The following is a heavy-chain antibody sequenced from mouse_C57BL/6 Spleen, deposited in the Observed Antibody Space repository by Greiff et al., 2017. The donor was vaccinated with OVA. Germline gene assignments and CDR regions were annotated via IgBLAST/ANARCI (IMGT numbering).Heavy chain of an antibody. V-gene: IGHV1-63*01. J-gene: IGHJ1*03. D-gene: IGHD4-1*01. CDR1: GYTFTNYW. CDR3: ARGGLGGRYFDV. CDR2: IYPGGGYT. Sequence: VQGVESGAELVRPGTSVKMSCKASGYTFTNYWIGWAKQRPGHGLEWIGDIYPGGGYTNYNEKFKGKATLTADKSSSTAYMQFSSLTSEDSAIYYCARGGLGGRYFDVWGTGTTVTVSS.